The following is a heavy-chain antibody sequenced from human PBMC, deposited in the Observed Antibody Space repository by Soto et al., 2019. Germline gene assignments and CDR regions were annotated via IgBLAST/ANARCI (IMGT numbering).Heavy chain of an antibody. V-gene: IGHV6-1*01. Sequence: SQTLSLTCAISGDSVSSNDATWDWIRQSPSRGLEWLGRTYYRSRWQTDYAISVKSRISINPDTSNNQVSLQLNSVTPDDTAVYYCARGEITYYYGSGSYYFDYWGQGTLVTVSS. CDR3: ARGEITYYYGSGSYYFDY. D-gene: IGHD3-10*01. CDR1: GDSVSSNDAT. CDR2: TYYRSRWQT. J-gene: IGHJ4*02.